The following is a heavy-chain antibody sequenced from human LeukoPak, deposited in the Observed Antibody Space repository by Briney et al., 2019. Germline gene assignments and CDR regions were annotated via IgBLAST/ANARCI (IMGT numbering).Heavy chain of an antibody. D-gene: IGHD5-18*01. J-gene: IGHJ4*02. CDR1: GFTFSSYA. CDR3: TRRGTAMIENFDY. Sequence: TGGSLRLSCAASGFTFSSYAMSWVRQAPGKGLEWVSAISGSGGSTYYADSVKGRFTISRDNSKNTLYLRMNSLRAEDTAVYYCTRRGTAMIENFDYWGQGTLVTVSS. V-gene: IGHV3-23*01. CDR2: ISGSGGST.